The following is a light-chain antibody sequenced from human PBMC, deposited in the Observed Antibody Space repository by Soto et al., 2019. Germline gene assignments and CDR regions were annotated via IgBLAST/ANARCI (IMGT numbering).Light chain of an antibody. CDR3: QQLRSYPST. J-gene: IGKJ4*01. Sequence: IQLTQSPSSLSASVGDRVTITCRASQDISSSLGWYQQKPGKAPKLLIYAASILLSGVPSRFSGSGFGTDFTLTISSLQAEDFASYFCQQLRSYPSTFGGGTKVEIK. CDR2: AAS. V-gene: IGKV1-9*01. CDR1: QDISSS.